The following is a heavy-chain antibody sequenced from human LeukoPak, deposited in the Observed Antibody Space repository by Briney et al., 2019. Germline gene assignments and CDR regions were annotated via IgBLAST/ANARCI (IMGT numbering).Heavy chain of an antibody. J-gene: IGHJ5*02. CDR1: GFTVTSNY. CDR2: ISSSGSTI. Sequence: GGSLRLSCAASGFTVTSNYMTWVRQAPGKGLEWVSYISSSGSTIYYADSVKGRFTISRDNAKNSLYLQMNSLRAEDTAVYYCAREPKVVITTVWFDPWGQGTLVTVSS. D-gene: IGHD3-22*01. CDR3: AREPKVVITTVWFDP. V-gene: IGHV3-11*01.